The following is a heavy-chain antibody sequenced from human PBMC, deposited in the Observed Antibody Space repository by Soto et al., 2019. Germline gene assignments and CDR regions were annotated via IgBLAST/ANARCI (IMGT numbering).Heavy chain of an antibody. D-gene: IGHD3-3*01. V-gene: IGHV1-18*04. CDR1: GYTFTSYG. CDR3: ARDRIYDFWSDPFDY. J-gene: IGHJ4*02. Sequence: ASVKVSCKASGYTFTSYGISWVRQAPGQGLEWMGWISAYNGSTNYAQKLQGRVTMTTDTSTSTAYMELRSLRSDDTAVYYCARDRIYDFWSDPFDYWGQGTLVTVSS. CDR2: ISAYNGST.